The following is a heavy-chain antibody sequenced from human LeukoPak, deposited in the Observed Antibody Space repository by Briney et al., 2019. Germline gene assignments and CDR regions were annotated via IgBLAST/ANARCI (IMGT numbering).Heavy chain of an antibody. CDR1: GFTFSSYS. Sequence: PGGSLRLSCAASGFTFSSYSMNWVRQAPGKGLEWVSSISSSSSYIYYADSVKGRFTISRDNAKNSLYLQMNSLRAEDTAVYYCAKDQKIVYGSSWYYFDYWGQGTLVTVSS. J-gene: IGHJ4*02. CDR3: AKDQKIVYGSSWYYFDY. D-gene: IGHD6-13*01. CDR2: ISSSSSYI. V-gene: IGHV3-21*01.